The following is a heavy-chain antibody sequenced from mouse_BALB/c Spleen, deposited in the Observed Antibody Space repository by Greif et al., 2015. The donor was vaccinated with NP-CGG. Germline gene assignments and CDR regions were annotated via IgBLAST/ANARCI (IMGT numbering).Heavy chain of an antibody. D-gene: IGHD2-1*01. V-gene: IGHV1-54*01. CDR3: ARYYGNYDYFDY. CDR1: GYAFTNYL. Sequence: QVQLQQPGAELVRPGTSVKVSCKASGYAFTNYLIEWVKQRPGQGLEWIGVINPGSGGTNYNEKFKGKATLTADKSSSTAYMQLSSLTSDDAAVYFCARYYGNYDYFDYWGQGTTLAVSS. CDR2: INPGSGGT. J-gene: IGHJ2*01.